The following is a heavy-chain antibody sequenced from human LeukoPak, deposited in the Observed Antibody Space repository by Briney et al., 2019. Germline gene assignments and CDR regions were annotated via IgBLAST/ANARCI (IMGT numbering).Heavy chain of an antibody. V-gene: IGHV3-30*04. CDR3: AREGGRYFDY. CDR1: GFTFSSYA. J-gene: IGHJ4*02. CDR2: ISYDGSNK. Sequence: PGGSLRLSCAASGFTFSSYAMHRVRQAPGKGLEWVAVISYDGSNKYYADSVKGRFTISRDNSKNTLYLQMNSLRAEDTAVYYCAREGGRYFDYWGQGTLVTVSS. D-gene: IGHD3-16*01.